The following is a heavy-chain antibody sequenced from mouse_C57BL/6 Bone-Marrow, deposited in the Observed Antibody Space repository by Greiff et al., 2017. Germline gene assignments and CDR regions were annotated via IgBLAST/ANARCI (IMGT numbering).Heavy chain of an antibody. CDR3: ARKAFLFTSFAY. V-gene: IGHV1-19*01. D-gene: IGHD5-1*01. Sequence: EVQLQQSGPVLVKPGASVKMSCKASGYTFTDYYMNWVKQSHGKSLEWIGVINPYNGGTSYNQKFKGKATLTVDKSPSTAYMELNSLTSEDSAVYYCARKAFLFTSFAYWGQGTLVTVSA. CDR2: INPYNGGT. CDR1: GYTFTDYY. J-gene: IGHJ3*01.